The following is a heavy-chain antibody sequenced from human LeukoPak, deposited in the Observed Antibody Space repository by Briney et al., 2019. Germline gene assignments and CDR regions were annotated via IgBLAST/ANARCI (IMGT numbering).Heavy chain of an antibody. CDR2: ISSSSSYI. J-gene: IGHJ5*02. Sequence: PGGSLRLSCAASGFTFSSYSMNWVRQAPGKGLEWVSSISSSSSYIYYADSVKGRFTISRDNAKNSLYLQMNSLRAEDTAVYYCGRDSSSGSYPFDPWGQGTLVTVSS. D-gene: IGHD1-26*01. V-gene: IGHV3-21*01. CDR3: GRDSSSGSYPFDP. CDR1: GFTFSSYS.